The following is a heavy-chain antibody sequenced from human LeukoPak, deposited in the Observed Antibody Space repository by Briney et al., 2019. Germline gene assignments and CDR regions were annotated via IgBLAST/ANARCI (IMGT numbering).Heavy chain of an antibody. CDR3: AREDRYSYGYGYYHYYMDV. Sequence: SETLSLTCAVYGGSFSGYYWSWIRQPPGKGLEWIGEINHSGSTNYNPSLKSRVTISVDTSKNQFSLKLSSVTATDTAVYHCAREDRYSYGYGYYHYYMDVWGKGTTVTISS. J-gene: IGHJ6*03. V-gene: IGHV4-34*01. CDR2: INHSGST. D-gene: IGHD5-18*01. CDR1: GGSFSGYY.